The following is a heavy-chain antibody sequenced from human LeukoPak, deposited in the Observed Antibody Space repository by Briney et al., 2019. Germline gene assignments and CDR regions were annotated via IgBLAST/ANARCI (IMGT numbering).Heavy chain of an antibody. V-gene: IGHV1-24*01. D-gene: IGHD3-22*01. CDR1: RYTLTELS. CDR2: FDPEDGET. Sequence: ASVKVSCKVSRYTLTELSMHWVRQAPGKGREWMGGFDPEDGETIYAQKFQGKVTMTEDTSTDTAYMELSSLRSEDTAVYYCATDPWDYDSSGYEFDYWGQGTLVTVSS. J-gene: IGHJ4*02. CDR3: ATDPWDYDSSGYEFDY.